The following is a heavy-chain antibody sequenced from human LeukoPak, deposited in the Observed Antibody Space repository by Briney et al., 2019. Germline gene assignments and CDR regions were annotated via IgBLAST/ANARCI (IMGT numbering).Heavy chain of an antibody. CDR3: AKAYSSGPPYHFDY. J-gene: IGHJ4*02. CDR2: ITWNSGTK. V-gene: IGHV3-9*01. D-gene: IGHD6-19*01. CDR1: GFTFSSYW. Sequence: GGSLRLSCAASGFTFSSYWMSWVRQAPGKGLEWVSSITWNSGTKDYADSVRGRFTISRDNAKNSLYLQMSSLRAEDTAFYYCAKAYSSGPPYHFDYWGQGTLVTVSS.